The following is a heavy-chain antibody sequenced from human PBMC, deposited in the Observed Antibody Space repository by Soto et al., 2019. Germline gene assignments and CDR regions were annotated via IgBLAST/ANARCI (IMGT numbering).Heavy chain of an antibody. CDR3: ARDPEATTIDY. CDR2: INPNSGGT. Sequence: ASVKVSCKASGYTFTGYYMHCVRQAPGQGLEWMGWINPNSGGTNYAQKLQGRVTMTTDTSTNIAYLELRSLRSDDTAMYYCARDPEATTIDYWGQGTLVTVSS. CDR1: GYTFTGYY. D-gene: IGHD5-12*01. J-gene: IGHJ4*02. V-gene: IGHV1-2*02.